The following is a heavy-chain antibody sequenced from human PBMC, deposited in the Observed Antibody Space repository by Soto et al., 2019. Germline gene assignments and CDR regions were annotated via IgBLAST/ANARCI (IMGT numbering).Heavy chain of an antibody. CDR1: GFTFSGSA. CDR2: IRSKANSYAT. CDR3: ALRLGELSLYH. D-gene: IGHD3-16*02. V-gene: IGHV3-73*02. Sequence: EVQLVESGGGLMKPGGSQKLSCAASGFTFSGSAMHWVREASGKGLEWVGRIRSKANSYATAYAASVKGRFTISRDDSKNTAYLQMNSLKTEDTAVYYCALRLGELSLYHWGQGTLVTVSS. J-gene: IGHJ5*02.